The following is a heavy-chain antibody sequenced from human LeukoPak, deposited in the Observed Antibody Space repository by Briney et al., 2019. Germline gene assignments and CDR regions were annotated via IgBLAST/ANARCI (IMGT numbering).Heavy chain of an antibody. Sequence: SVKVSCKACGYTFTSYYMHWVRQARGQGLEWMGRIIPIHGIANYAQKFQGRVTITADNSTSTAYMELSSLRSEDTAVYYCARDPLGPNWFDPWGQGTLVTVSS. V-gene: IGHV1-69*04. J-gene: IGHJ5*02. CDR3: ARDPLGPNWFDP. CDR2: IIPIHGIA. CDR1: GYTFTSYY.